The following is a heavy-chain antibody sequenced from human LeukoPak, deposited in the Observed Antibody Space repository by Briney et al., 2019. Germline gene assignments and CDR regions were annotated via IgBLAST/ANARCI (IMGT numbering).Heavy chain of an antibody. V-gene: IGHV3-7*05. CDR1: GFXFSTYY. J-gene: IGHJ4*02. Sequence: GGSLRLSCAASGFXFSTYYITWVRQAPGRGLEWVANIKENGNEKNYADSVKGRFTISRDNAKNSVHLQMNILRAEDTAVYYCARGYGSPDFWGQVTLVTVSS. CDR2: IKENGNEK. CDR3: ARGYGSPDF. D-gene: IGHD2-15*01.